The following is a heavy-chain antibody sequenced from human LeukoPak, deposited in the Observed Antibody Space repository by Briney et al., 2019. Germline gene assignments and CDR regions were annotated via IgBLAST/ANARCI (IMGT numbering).Heavy chain of an antibody. CDR1: HYTFTTYG. CDR2: IRADNGNT. Sequence: ASVKVSCKASHYTFTTYGISWVRQAPAQGLEWMGWIRADNGNTDYAQKFQGRVTMTEDTSTDTAYMELSSLRSEDTAVYYCATVSRLAVAGSLDYWGQGTLVTVSS. V-gene: IGHV1-18*01. D-gene: IGHD6-19*01. CDR3: ATVSRLAVAGSLDY. J-gene: IGHJ4*02.